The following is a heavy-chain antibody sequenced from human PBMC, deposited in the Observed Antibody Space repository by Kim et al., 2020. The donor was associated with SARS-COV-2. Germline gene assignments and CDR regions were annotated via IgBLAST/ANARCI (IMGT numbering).Heavy chain of an antibody. J-gene: IGHJ4*02. CDR1: GFSFSSYS. D-gene: IGHD3-16*01. V-gene: IGHV3-48*02. CDR2: INSNNSTI. CDR3: VRDRDGSRWGRYFDY. Sequence: GGSLRLSCAASGFSFSSYSMNWVRQAPGKGLEWVAYINSNNSTIFYADSVKGRFPISRDNARNVVYLHIKSLRDEDAAVYYCVRDRDGSRWGRYFDYWGQGTLVTVSS.